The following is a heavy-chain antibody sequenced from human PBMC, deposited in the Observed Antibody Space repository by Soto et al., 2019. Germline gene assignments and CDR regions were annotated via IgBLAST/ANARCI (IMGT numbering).Heavy chain of an antibody. Sequence: QVQLQESGPGLVEPSETLSLTCLVSGGSVVWNWILQSPGKGLEWIGYVHHLVYNRYNHSLKSRVAISLDTSKSQLSLRLSSVTAADTAMYYCARMPDTRGWHFEYWGHGILVTVSS. CDR2: VHHLVYN. CDR1: GGSVV. J-gene: IGHJ4*01. CDR3: ARMPDTRGWHFEY. D-gene: IGHD6-19*01. V-gene: IGHV4-59*02.